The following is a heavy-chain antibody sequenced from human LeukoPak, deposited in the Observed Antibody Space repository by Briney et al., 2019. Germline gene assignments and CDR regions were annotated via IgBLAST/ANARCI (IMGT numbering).Heavy chain of an antibody. J-gene: IGHJ6*04. Sequence: SETLSLTCTVSGGSISGYYWSWIRQPPGKGLEWIGEINHSGSTNYNPSLKSRVTISVDTSKNQFSLKLSSVTAADTAVYYCARHGAAGKLGVWGKGTTVTVSS. V-gene: IGHV4-34*01. D-gene: IGHD6-13*01. CDR1: GGSISGYY. CDR2: INHSGST. CDR3: ARHGAAGKLGV.